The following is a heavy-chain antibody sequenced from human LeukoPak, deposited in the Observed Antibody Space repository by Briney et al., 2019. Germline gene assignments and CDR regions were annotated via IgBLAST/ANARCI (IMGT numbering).Heavy chain of an antibody. D-gene: IGHD4-17*01. CDR3: ARESPPKYGDLDY. Sequence: ASVKVSCKASGYTFTSYGISWVRQAPGQGLEWMGGIIPIFGTANYAQKFQGRVTITADESTSTAYMELRSLRSDDTAVYYCARESPPKYGDLDYWGQGTLVTVSS. J-gene: IGHJ4*02. V-gene: IGHV1-69*13. CDR1: GYTFTSYG. CDR2: IIPIFGTA.